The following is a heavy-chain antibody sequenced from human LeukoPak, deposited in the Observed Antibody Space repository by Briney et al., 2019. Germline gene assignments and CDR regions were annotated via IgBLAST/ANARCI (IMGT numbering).Heavy chain of an antibody. CDR1: GFTFNSSA. J-gene: IGHJ6*02. D-gene: IGHD3-22*01. Sequence: SVTVSCKSSGFTFNSSAMQWVRQARGQRLEWIGWIVFGSGNTNYAQKFQERVTITRDMSTSTAYMELSSLRSEDTAVYYCAADRGFYDSSAYSYYYYGMDVWGQGTTVTVSS. CDR3: AADRGFYDSSAYSYYYYGMDV. CDR2: IVFGSGNT. V-gene: IGHV1-58*02.